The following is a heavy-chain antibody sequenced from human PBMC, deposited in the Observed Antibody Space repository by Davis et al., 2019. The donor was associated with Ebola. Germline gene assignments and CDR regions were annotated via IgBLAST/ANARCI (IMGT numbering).Heavy chain of an antibody. Sequence: GESLKISCKGSGYSFTSYWIGWVRQLPGKGLEWMGVIYPGDSDTTYSPSFQGQVTISADRSISTAYLQWSSLKASDTAMYFCARQGGGNNYGSGDYWGQGTLVTVSS. CDR1: GYSFTSYW. V-gene: IGHV5-51*01. CDR2: IYPGDSDT. D-gene: IGHD3-10*01. CDR3: ARQGGGNNYGSGDY. J-gene: IGHJ4*02.